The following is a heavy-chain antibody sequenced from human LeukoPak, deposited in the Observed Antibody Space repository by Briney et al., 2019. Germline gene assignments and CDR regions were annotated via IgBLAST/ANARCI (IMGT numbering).Heavy chain of an antibody. Sequence: GSLRLSCAASGFTFSSYEMNWVRQAPGKGLEWVGRIKSKTDGGTIDYAAPVKGRFTLSRDDSENTLYLQMNSLKTEDTAVYYCTTDSRYYYDSSGYLNWGQGTLVTVAS. D-gene: IGHD3-22*01. J-gene: IGHJ4*02. V-gene: IGHV3-15*01. CDR1: GFTFSSYE. CDR2: IKSKTDGGTI. CDR3: TTDSRYYYDSSGYLN.